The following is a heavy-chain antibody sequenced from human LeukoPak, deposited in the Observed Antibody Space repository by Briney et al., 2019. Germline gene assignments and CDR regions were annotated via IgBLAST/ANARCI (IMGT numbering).Heavy chain of an antibody. D-gene: IGHD2-15*01. CDR3: ARVPIVAATPLFDY. V-gene: IGHV3-7*01. CDR2: IKQDGSEK. J-gene: IGHJ4*02. Sequence: SGGSLRLSCAASGFTFSSYWMSWVRQAPGKGLEWVANIKQDGSEKYYVDSVEGRFTISRDNAKNSLYLQMNSLRAEDTAVYYCARVPIVAATPLFDYWGQGTLVTVSS. CDR1: GFTFSSYW.